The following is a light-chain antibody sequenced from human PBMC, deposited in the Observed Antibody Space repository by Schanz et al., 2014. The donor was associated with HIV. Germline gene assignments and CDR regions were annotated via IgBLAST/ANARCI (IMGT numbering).Light chain of an antibody. V-gene: IGLV1-44*01. J-gene: IGLJ3*02. Sequence: QSVLTQPPSASGTPGQRVTISCSGSSSNIRSNTITWYQQLPGTAPKLLIYNSYHRPSGVPDRFSGSESGTSASLAISGLQSEDEADYYCAGWHDSLKVWVFGGGTKLTVL. CDR1: SSNIRSNT. CDR3: AGWHDSLKVWV. CDR2: NSY.